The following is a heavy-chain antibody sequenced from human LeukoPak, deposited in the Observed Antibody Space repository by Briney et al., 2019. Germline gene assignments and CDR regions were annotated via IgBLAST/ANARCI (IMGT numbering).Heavy chain of an antibody. CDR1: GFTFSSYS. J-gene: IGHJ4*02. V-gene: IGHV3-21*01. Sequence: GGSLRLSCAASGFTFSSYSMNWVRQAPGKGLEWVSSISSSSSYIYYADSVKGRFTISRDNAKNSLYLQMNSLRAEDTAVYYCARGNVNMVATIEDYWGQGTLVTVSS. CDR3: ARGNVNMVATIEDY. D-gene: IGHD5-12*01. CDR2: ISSSSSYI.